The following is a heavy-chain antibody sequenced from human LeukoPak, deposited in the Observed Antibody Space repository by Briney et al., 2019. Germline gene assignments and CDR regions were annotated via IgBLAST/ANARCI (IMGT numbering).Heavy chain of an antibody. CDR1: GFTFDDYA. CDR2: ISWNSGSI. Sequence: GGSLRLSCAASGFTFDDYAMHWVRQAPGKGLEWVSGISWNSGSIGYADSVKGRFTISRDNAKNSLYLHMNSLRAEDTALYYCAKDGGQFYYYYMDVWGKGTTVTVSS. CDR3: AKDGGQFYYYYMDV. V-gene: IGHV3-9*01. D-gene: IGHD6-19*01. J-gene: IGHJ6*03.